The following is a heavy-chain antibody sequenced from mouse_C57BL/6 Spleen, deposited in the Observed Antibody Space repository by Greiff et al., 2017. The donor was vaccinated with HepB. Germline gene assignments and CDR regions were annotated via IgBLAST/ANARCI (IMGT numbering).Heavy chain of an antibody. Sequence: VQLQQPGAELVKPGASVKLSCKASGYTFTSYWMQWVKQRPGQGLEWIGEIDPSDSYTNYNQKFKGKATLTVDTSSSTAYMQLSSLTSEDSAVYYCARPYGSSYPYWYFDVWGTGTTVTVSS. CDR3: ARPYGSSYPYWYFDV. V-gene: IGHV1-50*01. J-gene: IGHJ1*03. D-gene: IGHD1-1*01. CDR2: IDPSDSYT. CDR1: GYTFTSYW.